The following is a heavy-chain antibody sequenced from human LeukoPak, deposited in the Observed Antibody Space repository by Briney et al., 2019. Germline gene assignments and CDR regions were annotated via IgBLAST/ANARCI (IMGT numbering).Heavy chain of an antibody. CDR1: GFTFSSYS. CDR3: ARGFVAAPNWFDP. V-gene: IGHV3-21*01. D-gene: IGHD6-6*01. J-gene: IGHJ5*02. CDR2: ISSSSSYI. Sequence: PGGPLRLSCAASGFTFSSYSMNWVRQAPGKGLEWVSSISSSSSYIYYADSVKGRFTISRDNAKNSLYLQMNSLRAEDTAVYYCARGFVAAPNWFDPWGQGTLVTVSS.